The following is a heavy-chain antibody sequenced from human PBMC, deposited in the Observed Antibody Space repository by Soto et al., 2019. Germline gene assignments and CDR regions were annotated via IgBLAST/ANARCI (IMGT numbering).Heavy chain of an antibody. D-gene: IGHD2-2*01. J-gene: IGHJ4*02. V-gene: IGHV3-30*04. CDR1: AFAFSRNA. Sequence: GGSLRLSCEASAFAFSRNAMHWVRQAPGKGLEWVAVISYDGSNTYYADSVKGRFTISRDNSQNTLYLQMNSLRAADTAVYYCASSSTSRTYYFEYWGQGTLVTVSS. CDR3: ASSSTSRTYYFEY. CDR2: ISYDGSNT.